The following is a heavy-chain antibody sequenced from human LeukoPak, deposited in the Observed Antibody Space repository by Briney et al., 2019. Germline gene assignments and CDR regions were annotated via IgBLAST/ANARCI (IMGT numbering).Heavy chain of an antibody. D-gene: IGHD6-13*01. CDR1: GYTFTSYA. CDR3: ARVSSSWSGSFGY. V-gene: IGHV1-3*01. J-gene: IGHJ4*02. Sequence: ASVKVSCKASGYTFTSYAMHLVRQAPGQRLEWMGWINAGNGNTKYSQKFQGRVTITRDTSASTAYMELSTLRSEDTAVYYCARVSSSWSGSFGYWGQGTLVTVSS. CDR2: INAGNGNT.